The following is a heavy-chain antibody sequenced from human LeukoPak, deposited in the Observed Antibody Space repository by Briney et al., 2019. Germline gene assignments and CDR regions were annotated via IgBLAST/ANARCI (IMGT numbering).Heavy chain of an antibody. CDR3: ARDEGYSYGSYYMDV. CDR2: IYTSGST. CDR1: GYSISSGYY. D-gene: IGHD5-18*01. Sequence: SETLSLTCAVSGYSISSGYYWSWIRQPAGKGLEWIGRIYTSGSTNYNPSLKSRVTISVDKSKNQFSLKLSSVTAADTAVYYCARDEGYSYGSYYMDVWGKGTTVTVSS. J-gene: IGHJ6*03. V-gene: IGHV4-61*02.